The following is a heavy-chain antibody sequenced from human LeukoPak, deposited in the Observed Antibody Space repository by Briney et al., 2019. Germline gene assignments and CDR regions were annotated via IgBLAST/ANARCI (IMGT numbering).Heavy chain of an antibody. J-gene: IGHJ4*02. V-gene: IGHV3-23*01. CDR3: AKRYSSGPIDY. CDR2: IGAGGAST. CDR1: GFTFSSYA. D-gene: IGHD6-19*01. Sequence: PGGSLRLSCAASGFTFSSYAMSWVRQAPGKGLEWVSVIGAGGASTYYADSVKGRFTISRDDSKNTLHLQMNSLRAEDTAVYYCAKRYSSGPIDYWGQGTLVTVSS.